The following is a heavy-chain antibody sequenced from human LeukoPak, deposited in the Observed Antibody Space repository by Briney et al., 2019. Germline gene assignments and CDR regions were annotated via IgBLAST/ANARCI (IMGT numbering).Heavy chain of an antibody. CDR1: GFTFSSYE. D-gene: IGHD3-3*01. CDR3: ARDAVRSYDFWSGYYYCDY. J-gene: IGHJ4*02. V-gene: IGHV3-48*03. CDR2: ISSSGSTI. Sequence: PGGSLRLSCAASGFTFSSYEMNWVRQAPGKGLEWVSYISSSGSTIYYADSVKGRFTISRDNAKNSLYLQMNSLRAEDTAVYYCARDAVRSYDFWSGYYYCDYWGQGTLVTVSS.